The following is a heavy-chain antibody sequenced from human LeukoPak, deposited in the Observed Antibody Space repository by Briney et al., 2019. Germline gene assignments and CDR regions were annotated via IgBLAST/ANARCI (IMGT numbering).Heavy chain of an antibody. CDR1: GFTFSSYA. V-gene: IGHV3-7*03. Sequence: GGSLTLSCAASGFTFSSYAMSWVRQAPGKGLEWVASINHNGNVNDYVDSVKGRFTISRDNAKNSLYLQMSNLRAEDTAVYFCARGGGLDVWGQGATVTVSS. CDR3: ARGGGLDV. J-gene: IGHJ6*02. D-gene: IGHD3-16*01. CDR2: INHNGNVN.